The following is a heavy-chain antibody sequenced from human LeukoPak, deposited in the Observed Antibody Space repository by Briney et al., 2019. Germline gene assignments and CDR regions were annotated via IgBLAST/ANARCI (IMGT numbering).Heavy chain of an antibody. CDR2: ISGSGGST. D-gene: IGHD2-2*01. CDR1: GFTFSSYA. V-gene: IGHV3-23*01. Sequence: GGSLRLSCAASGFTFSSYAMSWVRQAPGKGLEWVSTISGSGGSTYYADSVKGRFTISRDNSKNTLYLQMNSLRAEDTAVYDCAKGKAMPKLADPAQTLDYWGQGTLVTVSS. J-gene: IGHJ4*02. CDR3: AKGKAMPKLADPAQTLDY.